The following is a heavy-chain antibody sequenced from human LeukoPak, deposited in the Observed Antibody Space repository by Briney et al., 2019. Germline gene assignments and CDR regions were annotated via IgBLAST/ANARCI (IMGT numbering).Heavy chain of an antibody. Sequence: GGSLRLSCAASVFTFSDYYMSWIRQAPGKGLEWVSYISSSGSTIYYADSVKGRFTISRDNAKNSLYLQMNSLRAEDTAVYYCARLPSSGWYFVDYWGQGTLVTVSS. V-gene: IGHV3-11*01. J-gene: IGHJ4*02. CDR1: VFTFSDYY. D-gene: IGHD6-19*01. CDR3: ARLPSSGWYFVDY. CDR2: ISSSGSTI.